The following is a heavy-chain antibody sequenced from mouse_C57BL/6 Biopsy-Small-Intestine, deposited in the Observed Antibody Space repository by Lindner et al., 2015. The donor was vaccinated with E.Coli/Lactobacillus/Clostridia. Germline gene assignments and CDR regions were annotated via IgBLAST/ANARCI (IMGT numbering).Heavy chain of an antibody. CDR2: IYYSGTI. Sequence: QLQESGPGLVKPSQTVFLTCTVTGISITTGNYRWSWIRQFPGNKLEWIGYIYYSGTITYNPSLTSRTTITRDTPKNQFFLEVNSLTAEDTATYYCARDYGSYYAMDYWGQGTSVTVSS. CDR1: GISITTGNYR. D-gene: IGHD1-1*01. V-gene: IGHV3-5*01. CDR3: ARDYGSYYAMDY. J-gene: IGHJ4*01.